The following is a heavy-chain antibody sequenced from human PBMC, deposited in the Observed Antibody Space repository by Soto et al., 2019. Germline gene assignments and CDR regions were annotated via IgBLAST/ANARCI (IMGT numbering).Heavy chain of an antibody. V-gene: IGHV3-21*01. Sequence: EVQLVESGGGLVKPGGSLRLSCAASGFTCSSYSMNWVRQAPGKGLEWVSSISSSSSYIYYADSVKGRFTISRDNAKNSLYLQMNSLRAEDTAVYYCARDERGRGYSYGSTFDYWGQGTLVTVSS. CDR3: ARDERGRGYSYGSTFDY. CDR2: ISSSSSYI. J-gene: IGHJ4*02. CDR1: GFTCSSYS. D-gene: IGHD5-18*01.